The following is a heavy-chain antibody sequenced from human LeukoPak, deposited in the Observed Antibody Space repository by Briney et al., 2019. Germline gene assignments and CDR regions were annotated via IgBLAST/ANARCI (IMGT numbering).Heavy chain of an antibody. CDR2: AYSRSRGGR. CDR1: GDSVSSNSVA. Sequence: SQTLSLTCAVSGDSVSSNSVAWDWIRQSRGRGREWLGRAYSRSRGGRDYAISVRSRINIDTDTSRTQFSLQLSSVTPEDTAVYYCARGTNSTFDIWGQGTMVTVSS. CDR3: ARGTNSTFDI. V-gene: IGHV6-1*01. D-gene: IGHD1-7*01. J-gene: IGHJ3*02.